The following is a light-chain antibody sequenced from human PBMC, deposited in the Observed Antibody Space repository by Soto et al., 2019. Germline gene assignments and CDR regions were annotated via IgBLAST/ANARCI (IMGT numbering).Light chain of an antibody. V-gene: IGKV1-5*03. CDR1: QSISSW. Sequence: DIQMTQSPSALSASVVDRATITCRASQSISSWLAWYQQKPRKAPKLLIYKASSLQSGVSSRFSGSDSGTEFTLTISSLQPDDFATYYCQQYSSYPWTFGQGTKVDIK. J-gene: IGKJ1*01. CDR2: KAS. CDR3: QQYSSYPWT.